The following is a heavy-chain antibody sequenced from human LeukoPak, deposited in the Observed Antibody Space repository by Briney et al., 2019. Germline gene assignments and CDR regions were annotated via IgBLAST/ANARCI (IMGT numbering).Heavy chain of an antibody. D-gene: IGHD6-19*01. V-gene: IGHV3-64*01. CDR1: GFTFSSYA. Sequence: GGSLRLSCAASGFTFSSYAMHWVRQAPGKGLEYVSAISSNGGSTYYANSVKGRFTISRDNSKNTLYLQMNSLRAEDTAVYYCAKAPVLGVAVAKHNWFDPWGQGTLVTVSS. CDR2: ISSNGGST. J-gene: IGHJ5*02. CDR3: AKAPVLGVAVAKHNWFDP.